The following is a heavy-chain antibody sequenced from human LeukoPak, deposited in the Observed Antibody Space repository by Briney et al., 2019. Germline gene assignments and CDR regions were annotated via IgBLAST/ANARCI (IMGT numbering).Heavy chain of an antibody. D-gene: IGHD6-13*01. V-gene: IGHV1-69*13. Sequence: SVKVSCKASGGTFSSYAISWVRQAPGQGLEWMGGIIPIFGTANYAQKFQGRVTITADESTSTAYMKLSSLRSEDTAVYYCARDIHSSSWYMDYWGQGTLVTVSS. CDR2: IIPIFGTA. CDR1: GGTFSSYA. CDR3: ARDIHSSSWYMDY. J-gene: IGHJ4*02.